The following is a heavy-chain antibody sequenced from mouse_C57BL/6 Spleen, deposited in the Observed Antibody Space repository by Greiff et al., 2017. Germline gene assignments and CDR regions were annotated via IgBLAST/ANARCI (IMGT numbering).Heavy chain of an antibody. Sequence: VQRLESGAELVKPGASVKISCKASGYAFSGYWMKWVKQRPGQGLEWIGQIHPGDGDTNYNGKFKGKATLTADTSSSTAYMQLSSQTSEDSAVYFCARELPNGDWYFDVWGTGTTVTVSS. CDR2: IHPGDGDT. CDR3: ARELPNGDWYFDV. V-gene: IGHV1-80*01. J-gene: IGHJ1*03. D-gene: IGHD4-1*01. CDR1: GYAFSGYW.